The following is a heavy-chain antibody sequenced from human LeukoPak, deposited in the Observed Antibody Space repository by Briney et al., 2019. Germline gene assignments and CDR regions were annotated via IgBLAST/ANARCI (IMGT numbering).Heavy chain of an antibody. D-gene: IGHD6-13*01. Sequence: GESLKISCKGSGYSFTSYWIGWVRQMPGKGLEWMGIIYPGDSDTRYSPSFQGQVTISADKSISTAYLQWSSLKASDTAMYHCARAGTSIAAAGLVWFDPWGQGTLVTVSS. CDR1: GYSFTSYW. J-gene: IGHJ5*02. CDR2: IYPGDSDT. CDR3: ARAGTSIAAAGLVWFDP. V-gene: IGHV5-51*01.